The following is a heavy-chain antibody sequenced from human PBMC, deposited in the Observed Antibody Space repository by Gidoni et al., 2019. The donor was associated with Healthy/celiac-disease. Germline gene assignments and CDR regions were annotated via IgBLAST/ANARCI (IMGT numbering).Heavy chain of an antibody. CDR1: GGPISSSSYY. J-gene: IGHJ5*02. CDR2: IYYSGST. V-gene: IGHV4-39*01. D-gene: IGHD3-10*01. CDR3: ARLVRGVIWFDP. Sequence: QLQLQESGPGLVKPSETPSLTCTVPGGPISSSSYYWGWIRQPPGKGLEWIGSIYYSGSTYYNPSLKSRVTISVDTSKNQFSLKLSSVTAADTAVYYCARLVRGVIWFDPWGQGTLVTVSS.